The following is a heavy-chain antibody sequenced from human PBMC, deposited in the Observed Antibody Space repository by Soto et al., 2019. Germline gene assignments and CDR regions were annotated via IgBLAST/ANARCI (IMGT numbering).Heavy chain of an antibody. J-gene: IGHJ6*02. V-gene: IGHV3-9*01. D-gene: IGHD5-12*01. Sequence: EVQLVESGGGLVQPGRSLRLSCAASGFTFDDYAMHWVRQAPGKGLEWVSGISWNSGSIGYADSVKGRFTISRDNAKNXLYLQMNSLRAEDTALYYCAKDGGYSGYDYLYGMDVWGQGTTVTVSS. CDR3: AKDGGYSGYDYLYGMDV. CDR2: ISWNSGSI. CDR1: GFTFDDYA.